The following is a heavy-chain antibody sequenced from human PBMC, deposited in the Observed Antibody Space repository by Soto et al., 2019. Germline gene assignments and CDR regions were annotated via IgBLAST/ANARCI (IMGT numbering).Heavy chain of an antibody. CDR2: ISAYNGNT. V-gene: IGHV1-18*01. J-gene: IGHJ6*03. CDR1: GYTFTSYG. CDR3: ARSHTGSYYYYYYMDV. Sequence: ASVKVSCKASGYTFTSYGISWVRQAPGQGLEWMGWISAYNGNTNYAQKLQGRVTMTTDTSTSTAYMELRSLRSDDTAVYYCARSHTGSYYYYYYMDVWGKGTTVPVSS.